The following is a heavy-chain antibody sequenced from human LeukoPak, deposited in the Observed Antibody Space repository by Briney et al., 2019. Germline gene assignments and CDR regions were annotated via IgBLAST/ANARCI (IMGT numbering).Heavy chain of an antibody. D-gene: IGHD3-3*01. CDR1: GFTFSSYS. V-gene: IGHV3-33*08. J-gene: IGHJ6*02. Sequence: GGSLRLSCAASGFTFSSYSMNWVRQAPGKGLEWVAVIWYDGSNKYYADSVKGRFTISRDNSKNTLYLQMNSLRAEDTAVYYCARGPRVVIIKYYYYYGMDVWGQGTTVTVSS. CDR3: ARGPRVVIIKYYYYYGMDV. CDR2: IWYDGSNK.